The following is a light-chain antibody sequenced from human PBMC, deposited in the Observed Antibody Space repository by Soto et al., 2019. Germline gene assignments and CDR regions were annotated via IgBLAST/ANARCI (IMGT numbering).Light chain of an antibody. CDR3: QQYYSTPYT. J-gene: IGKJ2*01. Sequence: DIVMTQSPDSLAVSLGERPTINCKSSQSVLYSSNNKNYLAWYQQKPGQPPKLLIYWASTRESGVPDRFSGSGSGKDFTLTISSLQAEDVAVYYCQQYYSTPYTFGQGTKLEIK. CDR2: WAS. V-gene: IGKV4-1*01. CDR1: QSVLYSSNNKNY.